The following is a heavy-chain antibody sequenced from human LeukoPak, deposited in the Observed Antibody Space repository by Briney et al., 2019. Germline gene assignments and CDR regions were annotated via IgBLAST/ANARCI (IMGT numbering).Heavy chain of an antibody. CDR1: GFTFSGSA. CDR3: TRGDDSGSYYGYYYYMDV. CDR2: IRSKANSYAT. D-gene: IGHD1-26*01. V-gene: IGHV3-73*01. J-gene: IGHJ6*03. Sequence: GESLRLSCAASGFTFSGSAMHWVRQASGKGLEWVGRIRSKANSYATAYAASVKGRFTISRDDSKNTAYLQMNSLKTEDTAVYYCTRGDDSGSYYGYYYYMDVWGKGTTVTVSS.